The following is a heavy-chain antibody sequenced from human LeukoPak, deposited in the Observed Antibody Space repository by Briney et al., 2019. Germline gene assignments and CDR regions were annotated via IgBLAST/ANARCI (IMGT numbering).Heavy chain of an antibody. J-gene: IGHJ4*02. CDR3: VRALSSADGWYYFDL. V-gene: IGHV3-33*01. Sequence: PGKSLKLSCAASGFTFSYYGMHWVRRAPGKGLEWVAFIRFDASDRYYADSVKGRFTITRDNSKNTLELHMSSLRPEDTAMYYCVRALSSADGWYYFDLWGQGTLVTVSS. CDR1: GFTFSYYG. D-gene: IGHD6-19*01. CDR2: IRFDASDR.